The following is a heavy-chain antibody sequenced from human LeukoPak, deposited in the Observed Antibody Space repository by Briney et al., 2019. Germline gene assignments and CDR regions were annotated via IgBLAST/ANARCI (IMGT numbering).Heavy chain of an antibody. J-gene: IGHJ4*02. V-gene: IGHV3-53*01. D-gene: IGHD2-15*01. Sequence: PGGSLRLSCTASGFTVSSNYMSWVRQAPGKGLEWVSLIYSGGSTYYADSVKGRFTISRDNSKNTLYLQMNSLRAEDTAVYYCAREVVVAATPLGYWGQGTLVTVSS. CDR1: GFTVSSNY. CDR2: IYSGGST. CDR3: AREVVVAATPLGY.